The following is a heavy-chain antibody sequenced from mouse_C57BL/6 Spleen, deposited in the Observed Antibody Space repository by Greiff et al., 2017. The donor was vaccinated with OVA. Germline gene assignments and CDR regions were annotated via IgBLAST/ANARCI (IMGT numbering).Heavy chain of an antibody. D-gene: IGHD3-3*01. Sequence: EVKLVESGEGLVKPGGSLKLSCAASGFTFSSYAMSWVRQTPEKRLEWVAYISSGGDYIYYADTVKGRFTISRVNARNTLYLQMSSLKSEDTAMYYCTRGLGQGRYFDVWGTGTTVTVSS. CDR2: ISSGGDYI. CDR3: TRGLGQGRYFDV. CDR1: GFTFSSYA. J-gene: IGHJ1*03. V-gene: IGHV5-9-1*02.